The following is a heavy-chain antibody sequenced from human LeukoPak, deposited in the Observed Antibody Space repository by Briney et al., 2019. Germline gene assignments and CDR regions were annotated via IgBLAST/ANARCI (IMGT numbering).Heavy chain of an antibody. V-gene: IGHV1-24*01. CDR1: GYTLSELS. CDR3: ARVRTPNSGSFRY. J-gene: IGHJ4*02. D-gene: IGHD1-26*01. Sequence: GASVKVSCKVSGYTLSELSMHWVRQAPGKGLEWMGGFDPEDGETVYAQKFPGRVTMTEDTSTDTAYMELRSLRSDDTAVYYCARVRTPNSGSFRYWGQGTLVTVSS. CDR2: FDPEDGET.